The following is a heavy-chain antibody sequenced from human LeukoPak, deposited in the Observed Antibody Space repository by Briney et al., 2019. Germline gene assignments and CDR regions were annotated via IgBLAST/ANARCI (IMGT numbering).Heavy chain of an antibody. D-gene: IGHD3-3*01. V-gene: IGHV3-30*02. J-gene: IGHJ4*02. CDR3: AKNYDDFWSGYPTDY. Sequence: GGSLRLSCAASGFTFSTHGMHWVRQAPGKGLEWVTFIRYDGSLKYYADSVKGRFTISRDNSKNTLYLQMNSLRAEDTAVYYCAKNYDDFWSGYPTDYWGQGTLVTVSS. CDR1: GFTFSTHG. CDR2: IRYDGSLK.